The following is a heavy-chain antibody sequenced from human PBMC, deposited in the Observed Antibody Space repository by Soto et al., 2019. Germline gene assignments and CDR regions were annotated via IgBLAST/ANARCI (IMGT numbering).Heavy chain of an antibody. Sequence: ASVKVSCKASGGTFSSYAISWVRQAPGQGLEWMGGIIPIFGTANYAQKFQGRVTITADESTSTAYMELSSLRSEDTAVYYCARGWAVAGRGYYYYGMDVWGQGTTVTVSS. V-gene: IGHV1-69*13. CDR3: ARGWAVAGRGYYYYGMDV. CDR2: IIPIFGTA. CDR1: GGTFSSYA. D-gene: IGHD6-19*01. J-gene: IGHJ6*02.